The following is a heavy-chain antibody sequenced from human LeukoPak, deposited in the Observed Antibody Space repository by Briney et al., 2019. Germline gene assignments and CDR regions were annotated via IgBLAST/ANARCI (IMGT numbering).Heavy chain of an antibody. CDR3: ARYNWNDVVSAFDP. D-gene: IGHD1-1*01. Sequence: ASVRVSCKASGYTFSGYYIHWVRQAPGQGLEWMGWINPNNGATNYAQKFQGGVTMTRDTSITTFYMEVSSLTSDDTAVFYCARYNWNDVVSAFDPWGKGPLAPSP. CDR1: GYTFSGYY. V-gene: IGHV1-2*02. CDR2: INPNNGAT. J-gene: IGHJ5*02.